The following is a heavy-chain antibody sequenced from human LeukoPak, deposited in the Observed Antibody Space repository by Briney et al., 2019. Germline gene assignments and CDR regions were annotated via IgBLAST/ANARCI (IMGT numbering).Heavy chain of an antibody. CDR1: GFSFSAYI. CDR2: ISSDGSST. D-gene: IGHD3-16*01. Sequence: GGSLRLSCVASGFSFSAYIMHWVRQAPGKGLEYVSAISSDGSSTFYPNSVKGRFTISRDNAKSTLYLQMDSLRAEETAVHYCWRRYGGQRGWAGSHDSWGQGTLVTVST. J-gene: IGHJ4*02. CDR3: WRRYGGQRGWAGSHDS. V-gene: IGHV3-64*01.